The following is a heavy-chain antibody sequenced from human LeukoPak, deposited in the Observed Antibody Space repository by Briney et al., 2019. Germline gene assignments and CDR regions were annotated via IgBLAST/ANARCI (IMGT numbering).Heavy chain of an antibody. J-gene: IGHJ6*04. CDR1: DGSFSGYY. CDR3: ARGLTYYYGSGSLQYYYYYGMDV. Sequence: SETLSLTCAVYDGSFSGYYWSWIRQPPGKGLEWTGEINHSGSTNYNPSLKSRVTISVDTSKNQFSLKLSSVTAADTAVYYCARGLTYYYGSGSLQYYYYYGMDVWGKGTTVTVSS. CDR2: INHSGST. V-gene: IGHV4-34*01. D-gene: IGHD3-10*01.